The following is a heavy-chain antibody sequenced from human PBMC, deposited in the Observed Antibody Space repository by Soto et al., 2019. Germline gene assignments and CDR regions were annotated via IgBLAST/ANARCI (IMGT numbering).Heavy chain of an antibody. Sequence: QVQLVESGGGVVQPGRSLRLSCAASGFTLSTYGIHWVRQAPGKGLEWVAVIWYDGSNKYYADSVKGRFTISRDNSRDTLYLQMNSLRAEDTAVYYCARAVGPFDYWGKGTLVTVSS. CDR1: GFTLSTYG. J-gene: IGHJ4*02. CDR3: ARAVGPFDY. V-gene: IGHV3-33*01. CDR2: IWYDGSNK.